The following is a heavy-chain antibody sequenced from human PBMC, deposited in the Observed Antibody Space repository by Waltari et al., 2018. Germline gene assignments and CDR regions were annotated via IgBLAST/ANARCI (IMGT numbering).Heavy chain of an antibody. V-gene: IGHV4-38-2*01. CDR3: ASYIYDYGVFGYFQH. CDR2: IYHSGST. J-gene: IGHJ1*01. D-gene: IGHD4-17*01. Sequence: QVQLQASGPGLVKPSETLSLTCAVSGYSISSGYYWAWIRQPPGKGLEWIGSIYHSGSTYYNPSLKSRVTISVDTSKNQFSLKLSSVTAADTAVYYCASYIYDYGVFGYFQHWGQGTLVTVSS. CDR1: GYSISSGYY.